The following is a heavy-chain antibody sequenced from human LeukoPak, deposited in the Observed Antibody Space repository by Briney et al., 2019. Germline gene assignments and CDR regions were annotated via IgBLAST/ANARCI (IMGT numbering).Heavy chain of an antibody. Sequence: ASVKVSCKASGYTFTNYYMHWVRQAPGQGLEWMGVIDPNGGGASYPQKVQDRVTMTRDTSTSTVYMEMRSLRPEDTAVYYCAAWGGSTSPLPGMDVWGQGTTVTVSS. J-gene: IGHJ6*02. CDR2: IDPNGGGA. CDR3: AAWGGSTSPLPGMDV. V-gene: IGHV1-46*01. D-gene: IGHD7-27*01. CDR1: GYTFTNYY.